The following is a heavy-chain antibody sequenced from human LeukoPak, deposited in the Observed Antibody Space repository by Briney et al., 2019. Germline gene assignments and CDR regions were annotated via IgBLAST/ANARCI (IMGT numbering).Heavy chain of an antibody. J-gene: IGHJ4*02. CDR3: ARVPPGTSSGWFNLFDY. CDR1: GYTFTGYY. CDR2: INPNSGGT. V-gene: IGHV1-2*02. D-gene: IGHD6-19*01. Sequence: ASVKVSCKASGYTFTGYYMHWVRQAPGQGLEWMGWINPNSGGTNYAQKFQGRVTMTRDTSISTAYMELSRLRSDDTAVYYCARVPPGTSSGWFNLFDYWGQGTLVTVSS.